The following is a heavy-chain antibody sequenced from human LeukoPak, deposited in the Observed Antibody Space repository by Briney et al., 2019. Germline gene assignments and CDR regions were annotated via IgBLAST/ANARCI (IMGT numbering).Heavy chain of an antibody. D-gene: IGHD6-13*01. CDR3: AREDSSSWWGDRNWFDP. CDR2: IKHDGSEK. Sequence: PGGSLRLSCAASGFPFDRYWMGWVRLAPGKGLEWVANIKHDGSEKKFVDSVKGRFTISRDNAKNSLYLQMNSLRAEDTAVYYCAREDSSSWWGDRNWFDPWGQGTLVTVSS. V-gene: IGHV3-7*03. CDR1: GFPFDRYW. J-gene: IGHJ5*02.